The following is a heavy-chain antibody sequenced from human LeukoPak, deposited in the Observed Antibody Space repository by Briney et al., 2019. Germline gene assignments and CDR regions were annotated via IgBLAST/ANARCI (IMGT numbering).Heavy chain of an antibody. V-gene: IGHV3-23*01. D-gene: IGHD4-23*01. CDR2: ISDGGGST. CDR3: AKRSAYGGNWNYFDY. J-gene: IGHJ4*02. Sequence: TGGSLRLSCAASGFTFSSYGMSWVRQAPGKGLERVSAISDGGGSTYYADSVKGRFTISRDNPKNTLYLQMNSLRAEDTAVYYCAKRSAYGGNWNYFDYWGQGTLVTVSS. CDR1: GFTFSSYG.